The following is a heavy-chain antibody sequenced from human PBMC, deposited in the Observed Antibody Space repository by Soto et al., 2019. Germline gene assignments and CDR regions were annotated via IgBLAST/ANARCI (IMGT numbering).Heavy chain of an antibody. CDR2: IYYSGST. J-gene: IGHJ5*02. Sequence: SETLSLTCTVSGGSISRSSYYWGWIRQPPGKGLEWIGSIYYSGSTNYNPSLKSRVTISVDTSKNQFSLKLSSVTAADTAVYYCARPRDCSSTSCYGALDPWGQGTLVTVSS. D-gene: IGHD2-2*01. CDR3: ARPRDCSSTSCYGALDP. V-gene: IGHV4-39*07. CDR1: GGSISRSSYY.